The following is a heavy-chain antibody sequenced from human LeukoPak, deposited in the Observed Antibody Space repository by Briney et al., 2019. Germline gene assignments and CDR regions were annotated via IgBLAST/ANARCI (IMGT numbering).Heavy chain of an antibody. V-gene: IGHV3-48*04. J-gene: IGHJ6*02. D-gene: IGHD5-24*01. CDR1: GFTFSSYG. CDR3: AREGQRNYYGMDV. Sequence: QAGGSLRLSCAASGFTFSSYGMHWIRQAPGKGLEWVSYISSSGSTIYYADSVKGRFTISRDNAKNSLYLQMNSLRAEDTAVYYCAREGQRNYYGMDVWGQGTTVTVSS. CDR2: ISSSGSTI.